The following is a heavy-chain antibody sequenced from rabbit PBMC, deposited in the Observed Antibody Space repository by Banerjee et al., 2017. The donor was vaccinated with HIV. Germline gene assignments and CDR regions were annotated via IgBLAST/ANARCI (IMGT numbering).Heavy chain of an antibody. V-gene: IGHV1S43*01. CDR1: GFSFSSTYY. CDR2: IYTDSDGT. Sequence: QSLEESGGDLVQPEGSLTLTCTASGFSFSSTYYMCWVRQAPGKGLELIACIYTDSDGTWYASWVNGRFTITRSTSLNTVTLQMTSLTAADTATYFCARDLAGVIGWNFNLWGPGTLVTVS. D-gene: IGHD4-1*01. J-gene: IGHJ4*01. CDR3: ARDLAGVIGWNFNL.